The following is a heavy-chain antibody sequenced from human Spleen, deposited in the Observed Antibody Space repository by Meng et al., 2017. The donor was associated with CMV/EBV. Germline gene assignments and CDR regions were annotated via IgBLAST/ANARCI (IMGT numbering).Heavy chain of an antibody. V-gene: IGHV3-11*04. CDR1: GLNFGDYY. CDR2: ISSSGSTI. D-gene: IGHD2-2*01. J-gene: IGHJ6*02. Sequence: GESLKISCAASGLNFGDYYMSWIRQAPGKGLEWVSYISSSGSTIYYADSVKGRFTISRDNAKNSLYLQMNSLRAEDTAVYYCARAPPVYCSSTSCRTPYYYYGMDVWGQGTTVTVSS. CDR3: ARAPPVYCSSTSCRTPYYYYGMDV.